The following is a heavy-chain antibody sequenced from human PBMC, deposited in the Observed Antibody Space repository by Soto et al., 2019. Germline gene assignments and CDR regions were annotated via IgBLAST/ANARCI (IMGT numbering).Heavy chain of an antibody. CDR1: GYTLTEFS. V-gene: IGHV1-24*01. CDR3: ATDSDATGYALRDFDI. CDR2: FDPRKGET. Sequence: ASVKVSCKASGYTLTEFSMHWVRQAPGGGLEWLGGFDPRKGETIYAQKFQGRVAMTEDTSTDTAYMELSRLRSDDTAVYYCATDSDATGYALRDFDIWGQWTMVTVSS. D-gene: IGHD2-2*01. J-gene: IGHJ3*02.